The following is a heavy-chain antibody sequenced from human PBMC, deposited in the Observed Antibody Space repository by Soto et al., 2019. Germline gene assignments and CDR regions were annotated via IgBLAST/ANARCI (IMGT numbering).Heavy chain of an antibody. Sequence: GGSLRLSCAASGFTVSSNYMSWVRQAPGKGLEWVSVIYSGGSTYYADSVKGGFTISRDNSKNTLYLQMNSLRAEDTAVYYCARDLQYSSSFGSLGYYYYYMDVWGKGTTVTVSS. CDR2: IYSGGST. CDR1: GFTVSSNY. CDR3: ARDLQYSSSFGSLGYYYYYMDV. J-gene: IGHJ6*03. V-gene: IGHV3-66*01. D-gene: IGHD6-6*01.